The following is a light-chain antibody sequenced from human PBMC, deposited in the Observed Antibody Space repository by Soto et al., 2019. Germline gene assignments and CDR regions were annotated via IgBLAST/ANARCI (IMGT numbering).Light chain of an antibody. CDR3: QHYGRSPYT. CDR1: QSVSSS. V-gene: IGKV3-20*01. CDR2: GAS. J-gene: IGKJ2*01. Sequence: ELVLTQSPGTLSLSPGERATLSCSASQSVSSSLAWYQQRPGQAPRLLIYGASSRATGIPDRFSGSGSGTDFTLTISRLEPEDFAVYYCQHYGRSPYTFGQGTKLDIK.